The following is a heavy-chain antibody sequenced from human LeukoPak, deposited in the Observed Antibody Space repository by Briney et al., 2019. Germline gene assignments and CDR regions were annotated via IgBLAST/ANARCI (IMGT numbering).Heavy chain of an antibody. CDR1: GGTFSSYA. Sequence: GASVKVSCKASGGTFSSYAISWVRQAPGQGLEWMGGIIPIFGTANYAQKFQGRVTITADESTSTAYMELSSLRSEDTAVYYCASTTSSSSGVPDYWGQGALVTVSS. CDR2: IIPIFGTA. CDR3: ASTTSSSSGVPDY. J-gene: IGHJ4*02. D-gene: IGHD6-6*01. V-gene: IGHV1-69*13.